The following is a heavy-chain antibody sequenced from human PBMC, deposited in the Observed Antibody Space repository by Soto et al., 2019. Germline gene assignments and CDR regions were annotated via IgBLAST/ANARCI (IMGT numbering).Heavy chain of an antibody. J-gene: IGHJ5*02. D-gene: IGHD2-15*01. CDR3: ANSGYCSGGSCPKPNWFDP. Sequence: GGSLRLSCAASGFTFSSYAISWVRQAPGKGLEWVSAISGSGGSTYYADSVKGRFTISRDNSKNTLYLQMNSLRAEDTAVYYCANSGYCSGGSCPKPNWFDPWGQGTLVTVSS. CDR2: ISGSGGST. V-gene: IGHV3-23*01. CDR1: GFTFSSYA.